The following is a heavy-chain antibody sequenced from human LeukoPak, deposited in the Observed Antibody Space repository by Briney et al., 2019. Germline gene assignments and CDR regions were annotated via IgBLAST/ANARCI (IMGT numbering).Heavy chain of an antibody. CDR2: IYTGGCAT. J-gene: IGHJ4*02. D-gene: IGHD1-26*01. CDR3: ASQSPQYSGSYWSFDY. V-gene: IGHV5-51*01. Sequence: GESLKSSCKGAGDSFTSYWIGWVRQMPGKGLEWMGIIYTGGCATRYSPYVQGKATISAAKSIRTAYLQWRSLKASDTAMYYCASQSPQYSGSYWSFDYWGPGTLVTVSS. CDR1: GDSFTSYW.